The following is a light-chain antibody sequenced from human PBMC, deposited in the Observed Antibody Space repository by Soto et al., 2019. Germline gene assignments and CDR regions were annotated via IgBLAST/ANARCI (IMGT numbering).Light chain of an antibody. Sequence: EIVLTQSPGTLSLSPGERATLSCRASQSVSSSYLAWYQQKPGQAPRLLIYRTSNRATGIPDRFSGSGSGTDFTLTISRLEPEDFAVYYCQQYNEFQYTFGQGTRLDI. CDR3: QQYNEFQYT. J-gene: IGKJ2*01. V-gene: IGKV3-20*01. CDR1: QSVSSSY. CDR2: RTS.